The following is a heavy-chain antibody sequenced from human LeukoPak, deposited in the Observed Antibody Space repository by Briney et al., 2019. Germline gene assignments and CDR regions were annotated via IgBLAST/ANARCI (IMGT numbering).Heavy chain of an antibody. CDR3: ARGGHYGDYWFDP. CDR2: ISSSSSTI. Sequence: PGGSLRLSCAASGFTFSSYSMNWVRQAPGKGLEWVSYISSSSSTIYYADSVKGRFTISRDNSKNTLYLQMNSLRAEDTAVYYCARGGHYGDYWFDPWGQGTLVTVSS. V-gene: IGHV3-48*01. D-gene: IGHD4-17*01. J-gene: IGHJ5*02. CDR1: GFTFSSYS.